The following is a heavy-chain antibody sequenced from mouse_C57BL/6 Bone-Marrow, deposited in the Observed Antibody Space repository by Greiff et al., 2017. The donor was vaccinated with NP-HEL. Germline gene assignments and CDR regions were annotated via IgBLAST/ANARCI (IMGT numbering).Heavy chain of an antibody. V-gene: IGHV6-6*01. D-gene: IGHD1-1*01. CDR1: GFTFSDAW. Sequence: EVKVEESGGGLVQPGGSMKLSCAASGFTFSDAWMDWVRQSPEKGLEWVAEIRNKANNHATYYAESVKGRFTISRDDSKSSVYLQMNSLTAEDTGIYYCTRAYGSRTYFDYWGQGTTLTVSS. CDR2: IRNKANNHAT. J-gene: IGHJ2*01. CDR3: TRAYGSRTYFDY.